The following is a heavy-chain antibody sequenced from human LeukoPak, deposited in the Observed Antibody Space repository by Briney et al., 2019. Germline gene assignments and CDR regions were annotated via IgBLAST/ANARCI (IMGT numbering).Heavy chain of an antibody. V-gene: IGHV1-18*01. CDR2: ISAYNGNT. Sequence: ASVKVSCKASGYTFTSYGISWVRQAPGQGLEWMGWISAYNGNTNYAQKLQGRVTMTTDTSTSTAYMELRSLRSDDTAVYYCARVFKPLNLYYGMDVWGQGTTVTVSS. CDR3: ARVFKPLNLYYGMDV. CDR1: GYTFTSYG. J-gene: IGHJ6*02.